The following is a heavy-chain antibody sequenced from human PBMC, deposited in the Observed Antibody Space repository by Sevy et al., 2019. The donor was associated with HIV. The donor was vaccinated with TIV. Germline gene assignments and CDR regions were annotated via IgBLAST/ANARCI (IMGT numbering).Heavy chain of an antibody. D-gene: IGHD6-13*01. Sequence: GGSLRLSCAASGFTFDDYAMHWVRQAPGKGLEWVSGISWNSGSIGYADSVKGRFTISRDNAKNSLYLQMNSLRAEDTALYYCAKTKARIAAAVGAFYIWGQGTMVTVSS. V-gene: IGHV3-9*01. CDR2: ISWNSGSI. J-gene: IGHJ3*02. CDR1: GFTFDDYA. CDR3: AKTKARIAAAVGAFYI.